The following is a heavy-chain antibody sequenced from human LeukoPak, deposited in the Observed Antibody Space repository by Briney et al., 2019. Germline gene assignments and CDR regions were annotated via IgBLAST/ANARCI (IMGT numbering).Heavy chain of an antibody. CDR2: TYYRSKWYN. V-gene: IGHV6-1*01. CDR1: GDSVPSNSAA. D-gene: IGHD3-3*01. Sequence: SQTLPLTCAISGDSVPSNSAAWNWIRQSPSRGLEWLGRTYYRSKWYNDYAVSVKSRITINPDTSKNQFSLQLNSVTPEDTAVYYCARGPNFNYDFWSGSRSGYDYWGQGTLVTVSS. J-gene: IGHJ4*02. CDR3: ARGPNFNYDFWSGSRSGYDY.